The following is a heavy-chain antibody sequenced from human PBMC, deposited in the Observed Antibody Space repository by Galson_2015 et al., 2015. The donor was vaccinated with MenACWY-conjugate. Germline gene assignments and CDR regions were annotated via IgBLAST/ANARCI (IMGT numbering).Heavy chain of an antibody. Sequence: LRLSCAASGFTVNTNYMTWVRQAPGKGLEWVSIIYSGGSTYYPDSVRGRFTISRDNSKSTLYLRMDSLRADDTAVYYCARAGSENCRTTNCLSLGAKFSYYYYMDVWGKGTTVTVSS. CDR2: IYSGGST. D-gene: IGHD2-2*01. CDR3: ARAGSENCRTTNCLSLGAKFSYYYYMDV. CDR1: GFTVNTNY. V-gene: IGHV3-53*01. J-gene: IGHJ6*03.